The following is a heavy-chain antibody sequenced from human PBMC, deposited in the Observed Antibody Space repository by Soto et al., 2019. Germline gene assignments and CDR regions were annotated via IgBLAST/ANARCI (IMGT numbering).Heavy chain of an antibody. CDR3: ARISSASSGWLPDY. CDR2: IWYDGSNK. J-gene: IGHJ4*02. V-gene: IGHV3-33*01. Sequence: GGSLRLSCAASGFTFSSYGMHWVRQAPGKGLEWVAVIWYDGSNKYYADSVKGRFTISRDNSKNTLYLQMNSLRAEDTAVYYCARISSASSGWLPDYWGQGTLVTVSS. D-gene: IGHD6-19*01. CDR1: GFTFSSYG.